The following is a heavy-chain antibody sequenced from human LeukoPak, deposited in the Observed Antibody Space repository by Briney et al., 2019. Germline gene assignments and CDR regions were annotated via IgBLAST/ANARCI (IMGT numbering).Heavy chain of an antibody. D-gene: IGHD3-3*01. CDR1: GGSFGGYY. V-gene: IGHV4-34*01. CDR2: INQSGNT. CDR3: ATGPGGYYFDY. Sequence: SETLSLTCSVYGGSFGGYYWSWIRQSPEKGLEWIAEINQSGNTNYNPSLKSRVTISVDTPKNQFSLEVTSVVAADTAVYYCATGPGGYYFDYWGQGTLVTVSS. J-gene: IGHJ4*02.